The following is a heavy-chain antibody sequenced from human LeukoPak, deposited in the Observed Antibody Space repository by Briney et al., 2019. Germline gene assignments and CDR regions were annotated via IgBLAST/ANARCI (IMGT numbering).Heavy chain of an antibody. V-gene: IGHV3-30*02. Sequence: PGGSLRLSCAASGFTFSSYGMHWVRQAPGKGLEWVAVIWYGGSNKYYADSVKGRFTISRDNSKNTLYLQMNSLRAEDTAVYYCAKVAHEWLGEGYFDYWGQGTLVTVSS. CDR1: GFTFSSYG. D-gene: IGHD6-19*01. J-gene: IGHJ4*02. CDR3: AKVAHEWLGEGYFDY. CDR2: IWYGGSNK.